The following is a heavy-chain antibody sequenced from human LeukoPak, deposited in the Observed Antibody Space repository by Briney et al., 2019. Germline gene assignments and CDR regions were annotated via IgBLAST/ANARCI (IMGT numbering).Heavy chain of an antibody. CDR3: VRVGGAFDI. CDR1: GLTFSSYN. D-gene: IGHD3-16*01. CDR2: ISSSTGTI. Sequence: PGGSLRLSCVASGLTFSSYNMNWVRQVPGKGLEWVSFISSSTGTIYYVDSVKGRFTISGDNAKNSLYLQMNSLRAEDTAIYYCVRVGGAFDIWGQGTMVTVSS. V-gene: IGHV3-48*01. J-gene: IGHJ3*02.